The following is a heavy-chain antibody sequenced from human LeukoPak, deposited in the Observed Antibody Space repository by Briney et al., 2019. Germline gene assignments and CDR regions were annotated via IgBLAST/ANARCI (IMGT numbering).Heavy chain of an antibody. CDR1: GYTFTSYG. J-gene: IGHJ4*02. CDR2: ISGYNGNT. CDR3: ARDDNYGSGQPDD. V-gene: IGHV1-18*01. D-gene: IGHD3-10*01. Sequence: ASVKVSCKASGYTFTSYGITWVRQAPGQGLEGMGWISGYNGNTNYAQKFQGRVTMTTDTSTSTVYMELRSLRSDDTAVYYCARDDNYGSGQPDDWGQGTLVTVSS.